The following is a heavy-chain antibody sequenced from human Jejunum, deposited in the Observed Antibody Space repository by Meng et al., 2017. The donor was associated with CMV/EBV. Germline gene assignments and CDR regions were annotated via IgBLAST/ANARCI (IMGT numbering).Heavy chain of an antibody. CDR2: IDPNTGNP. CDR3: ARDSPLDGYSLLDY. CDR1: GYTFTSYA. Sequence: QVQLVQSGSELKPPGAPVKVSCRPSGYTFTSYAINWVRQAPGQGPDWMGWIDPNTGNPTYDQGFTGRFVFSLDTSVSTAYLQINSLRADDTAVYYCARDSPLDGYSLLDYWGQGTLVTVSS. D-gene: IGHD5-24*01. J-gene: IGHJ4*02. V-gene: IGHV7-4-1*02.